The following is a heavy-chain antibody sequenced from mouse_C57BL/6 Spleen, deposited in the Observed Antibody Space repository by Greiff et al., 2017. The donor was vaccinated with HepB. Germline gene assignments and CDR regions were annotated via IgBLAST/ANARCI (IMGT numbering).Heavy chain of an antibody. CDR2: FYPGSGSI. D-gene: IGHD1-1*01. V-gene: IGHV1-62-2*01. Sequence: QVQLQQSGAELVKPGASVKLSCKASGYTFTEYTIHWVKQRSGQGLEWIGWFYPGSGSIKYNEKFKDKATLTADKSSSTVYMELSRLTSEDSAVYFCARHEAPLYYGSSYYAMDYWGQGTSVTVSS. CDR1: GYTFTEYT. J-gene: IGHJ4*01. CDR3: ARHEAPLYYGSSYYAMDY.